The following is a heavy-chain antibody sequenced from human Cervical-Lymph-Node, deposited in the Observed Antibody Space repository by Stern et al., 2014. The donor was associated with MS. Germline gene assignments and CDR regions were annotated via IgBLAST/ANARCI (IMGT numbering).Heavy chain of an antibody. CDR2: IHHSGTP. CDR3: ARASLGDYDWFDP. CDR1: GDSITSDTW. J-gene: IGHJ5*02. Sequence: QVQLQESGPGLVKASGTLSLTCAVSGDSITSDTWWSWVRQPPRKGLEWIGEIHHSGTPNYNPSLESRLTISLDKSTNQFSLNLNSVTAADTAVYYCARASLGDYDWFDPWGQGTLVTVSS. V-gene: IGHV4-4*02. D-gene: IGHD4-17*01.